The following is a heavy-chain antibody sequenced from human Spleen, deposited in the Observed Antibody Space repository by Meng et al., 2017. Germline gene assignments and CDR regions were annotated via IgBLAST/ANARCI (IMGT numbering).Heavy chain of an antibody. D-gene: IGHD3-10*01. Sequence: EQLQQWGAALLKPEAPLPLPGAEYGGSSGGYYWSWIRQPPGKRLEWMGEINRSGSDSYNPSLKSRVTISVATSKNQFSLKLTSVTAADTAVYYWAKTMLRGVVYFQHWGQGTLVTVSS. CDR3: AKTMLRGVVYFQH. CDR1: GGSSGGYY. CDR2: INRSGSD. J-gene: IGHJ1*01. V-gene: IGHV4-34*01.